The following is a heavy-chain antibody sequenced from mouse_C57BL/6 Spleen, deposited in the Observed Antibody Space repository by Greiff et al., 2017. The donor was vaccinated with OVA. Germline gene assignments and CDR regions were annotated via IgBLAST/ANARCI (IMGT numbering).Heavy chain of an antibody. CDR2: IYPSDSET. J-gene: IGHJ2*01. CDR3: ARRSGSIYESYFDY. CDR1: GYTFTSYW. Sequence: QVQLKQPGAELVRPGSSVKLSCKASGYTFTSYWMDWVKQRPGQGLEWIGNIYPSDSETHYNQKFKDKATLTGDKSSITAYLQLSSLTSEDSAVYYCARRSGSIYESYFDYWGQGTTLTVSS. D-gene: IGHD1-1*01. V-gene: IGHV1-61*01.